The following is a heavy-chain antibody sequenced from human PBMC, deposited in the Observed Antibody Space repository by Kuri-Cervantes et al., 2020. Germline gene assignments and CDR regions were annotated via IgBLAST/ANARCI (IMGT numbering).Heavy chain of an antibody. D-gene: IGHD4-11*01. CDR3: ARGGAVTTDY. CDR2: IYHSGST. Sequence: GSLRLSCAVSGGSISSSNWWSWVRQPPGKGLEWIGEIYHSGSTNYNPSLKSRVTISVDTSKNQFSLKLSSVTAADTAVYYCARGGAVTTDYWGQGTLVTVSS. CDR1: GGSISSSNW. J-gene: IGHJ4*02. V-gene: IGHV4-4*02.